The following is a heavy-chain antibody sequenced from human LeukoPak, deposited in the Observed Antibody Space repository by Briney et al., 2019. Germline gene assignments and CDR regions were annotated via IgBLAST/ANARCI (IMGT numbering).Heavy chain of an antibody. Sequence: PSETLSLTCAVSGGSISSDGYSWSWIRQPPGKGLEWIGYIYYSGSTYYNPSLKSRVTISVDRSKTQFSLKLSSVTAADTAVYYCARRKKGPYYFDYWGQGTLVTVSS. CDR1: GGSISSDGYS. J-gene: IGHJ4*02. CDR3: ARRKKGPYYFDY. V-gene: IGHV4-30-2*01. D-gene: IGHD2/OR15-2a*01. CDR2: IYYSGST.